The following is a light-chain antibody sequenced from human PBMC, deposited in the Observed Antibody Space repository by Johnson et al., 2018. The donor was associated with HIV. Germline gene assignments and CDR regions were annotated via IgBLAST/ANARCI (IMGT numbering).Light chain of an antibody. CDR2: ENN. CDR3: GPWDSSLSAYV. V-gene: IGLV1-51*02. Sequence: HSVLTQPPSVSAAPGQKVTISCSGSSSNIGNNYVSWYQQLPGTAPKLLIYENNKRPSGIPDRFSGSKSGTSATLGITGLQTGDEADYYCGPWDSSLSAYVFGPGTKVTVL. CDR1: SSNIGNNY. J-gene: IGLJ1*01.